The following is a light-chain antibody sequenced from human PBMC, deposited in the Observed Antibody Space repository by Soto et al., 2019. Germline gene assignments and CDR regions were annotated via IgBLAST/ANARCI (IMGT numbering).Light chain of an antibody. CDR1: QSVSSN. CDR3: QQYGSSPPT. J-gene: IGKJ1*01. Sequence: EIVMTQSPATLSVSPGERATLSCRASQSVSSNLAWYQQKRGQAPRLLIYGASSRATGTPDRFSGSGSGTDFTLTINRLEPEDFALYYCQQYGSSPPTFGQGTKVDIK. V-gene: IGKV3-20*01. CDR2: GAS.